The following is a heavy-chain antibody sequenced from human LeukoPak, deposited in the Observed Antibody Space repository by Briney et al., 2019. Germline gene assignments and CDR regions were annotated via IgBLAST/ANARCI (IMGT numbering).Heavy chain of an antibody. CDR1: GYTFTGYY. D-gene: IGHD3-10*01. J-gene: IGHJ6*02. CDR3: AREVLLWFGEPTLGMDV. V-gene: IGHV1-2*04. Sequence: GASVKVSCKASGYTFTGYYMHWVRQAPGQGLEWMGWINPNSGGTNYAQKFQGWVTMTRDTSISTAYMELSRLRSDDTAVYYCAREVLLWFGEPTLGMDVWGQGTTVTVSS. CDR2: INPNSGGT.